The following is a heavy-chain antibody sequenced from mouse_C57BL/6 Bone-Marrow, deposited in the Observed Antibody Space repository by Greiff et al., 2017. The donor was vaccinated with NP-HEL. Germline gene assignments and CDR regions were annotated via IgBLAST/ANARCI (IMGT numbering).Heavy chain of an antibody. CDR3: ARTTVVLHWYFDV. J-gene: IGHJ1*03. CDR1: GYTFTSYW. Sequence: QVQLQQPGAELVKPGASVKLSCKASGYTFTSYWMHWVKQRPGQGLEWIGVIHPNSGSTNYNEKFKSKATLTVDKSSSTAYMQLSSLTSEDSAVYYCARTTVVLHWYFDVWGTGTTVTVSS. V-gene: IGHV1-64*01. D-gene: IGHD1-1*01. CDR2: IHPNSGST.